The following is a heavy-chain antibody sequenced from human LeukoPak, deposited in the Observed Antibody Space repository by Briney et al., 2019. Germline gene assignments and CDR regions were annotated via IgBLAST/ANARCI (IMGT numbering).Heavy chain of an antibody. CDR3: ATTQWELHGGFDY. CDR2: IYYSGST. J-gene: IGHJ4*02. D-gene: IGHD1-26*01. CDR1: GGSISSNSYY. Sequence: PSETLSLTCTVSGGSISSNSYYWGWIRQPPGKGLEWIGSIYYSGSTYYNPSLKNRLTISVDTSKNQFSLKLSSVTAADTAVYYCATTQWELHGGFDYWGQGNLVTVSS. V-gene: IGHV4-39*01.